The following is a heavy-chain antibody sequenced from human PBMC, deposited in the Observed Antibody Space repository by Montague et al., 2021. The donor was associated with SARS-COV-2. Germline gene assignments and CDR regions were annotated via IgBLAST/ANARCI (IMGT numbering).Heavy chain of an antibody. Sequence: SETLSLTCTVSGGSMNSYYWSWIRQPPGKRLEWIGYIYYSGSTKYNPPFKSRVAISVDTSKNNFSLNLTSVTAADTAVYYCAKHAYYFGSRGYNYTDAFNVWGQGTMVTVSS. CDR3: AKHAYYFGSRGYNYTDAFNV. CDR1: GGSMNSYY. CDR2: IYYSGST. V-gene: IGHV4-59*12. J-gene: IGHJ3*01. D-gene: IGHD3-22*01.